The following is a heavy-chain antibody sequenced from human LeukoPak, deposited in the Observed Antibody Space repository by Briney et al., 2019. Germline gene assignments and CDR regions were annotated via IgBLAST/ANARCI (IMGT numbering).Heavy chain of an antibody. CDR3: ARSSLRLVSSSWYGDWFDP. CDR2: IYPGDSDT. V-gene: IGHV5-51*01. J-gene: IGHJ5*02. D-gene: IGHD6-13*01. CDR1: GYSFTSSW. Sequence: GESLRISCKGSGYSFTSSWIAWVRHMPGERLEWMGTIYPGDSDTRYSPSFQGQVTISADKSISTAYLQWSSLKASDTAMYYCARSSLRLVSSSWYGDWFDPWGQGTLVTVSS.